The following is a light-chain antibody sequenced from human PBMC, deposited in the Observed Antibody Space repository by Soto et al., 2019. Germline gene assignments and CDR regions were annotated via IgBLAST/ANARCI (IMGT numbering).Light chain of an antibody. CDR1: QSVTSSY. V-gene: IGKV3-20*01. J-gene: IGKJ5*01. CDR2: GAS. Sequence: EIVLTQSPGSLSLSPGERATLSCRASQSVTSSYLAWYQQKPGQAPRLLIYGASSRATGIPDRFSGSGSGTDFTLTISSLQPEDVAVYYCQHYNKWPPITFGQGTRLEIK. CDR3: QHYNKWPPIT.